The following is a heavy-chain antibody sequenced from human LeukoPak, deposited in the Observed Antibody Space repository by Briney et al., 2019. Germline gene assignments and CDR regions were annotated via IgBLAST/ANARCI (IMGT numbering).Heavy chain of an antibody. D-gene: IGHD2-8*01. CDR1: GGSISSYY. Sequence: SETLSLTCTVSGGSISSYYWSWIRQPPGKGLEWIGYIYYSGSTNYNPSLKSRVTISVDTSKNQFSLKLSSVTAADTAVYYCARSPLMYRGPYFDYWGQGTLVTVSS. J-gene: IGHJ4*02. V-gene: IGHV4-59*01. CDR3: ARSPLMYRGPYFDY. CDR2: IYYSGST.